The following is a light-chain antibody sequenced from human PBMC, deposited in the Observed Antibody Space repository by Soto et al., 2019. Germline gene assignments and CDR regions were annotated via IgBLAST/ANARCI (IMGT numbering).Light chain of an antibody. V-gene: IGKV1-5*01. CDR3: QQYNTYPPT. CDR1: QSISNW. J-gene: IGKJ1*01. Sequence: DIQMTQSPSTLSASVGDRVTITYRASQSISNWLAWYQQKPGKAPKVVIYDASSFEGGVPSRFSGSGSGTEFTLTIYSLQPDDFATYYCQQYNTYPPTFGQGTKVEIK. CDR2: DAS.